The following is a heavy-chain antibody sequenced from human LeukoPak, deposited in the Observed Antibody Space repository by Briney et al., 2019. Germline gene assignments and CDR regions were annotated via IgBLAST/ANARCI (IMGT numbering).Heavy chain of an antibody. D-gene: IGHD2-8*01. CDR1: GGSISSYY. CDR3: ARTAVTDYSIRWFDP. CDR2: IYYSGTT. V-gene: IGHV4-59*01. J-gene: IGHJ5*02. Sequence: SETLSLTCTVSGGSISSYYWNWIRQPPGKGLEWIGYIYYSGTTNYNPSLKSRVSMSVDTSKNQFSLKLSSVTAADTAVYYCARTAVTDYSIRWFDPWGQGTLVTVSS.